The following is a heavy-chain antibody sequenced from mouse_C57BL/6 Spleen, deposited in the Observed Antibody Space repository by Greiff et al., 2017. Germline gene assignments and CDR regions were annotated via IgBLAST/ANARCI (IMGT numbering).Heavy chain of an antibody. CDR3: ARSRYSNPWYFDV. Sequence: QVQLKQPGAELVKPGASVKLSCKASGYTFTSYWMHWVKQRPGQGLEWIGMIHPNSGSTNYNEKFKSKATLTVDKSSSTAYMQLSSLTSEDSAVYYCARSRYSNPWYFDVWGTGTTVTVSS. CDR2: IHPNSGST. J-gene: IGHJ1*03. V-gene: IGHV1-64*01. CDR1: GYTFTSYW. D-gene: IGHD2-5*01.